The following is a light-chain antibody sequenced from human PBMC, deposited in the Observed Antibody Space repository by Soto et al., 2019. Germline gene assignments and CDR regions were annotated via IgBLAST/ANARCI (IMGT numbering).Light chain of an antibody. CDR2: EVS. CDR3: SSYAGSNNLV. Sequence: QSALTQPPSASGSPGQSVTISCTGTSSDIGAYNYVSWYQQHPGKAPKLMIYEVSNRPSGVPDRFSGSKFDNTASLTVSGLQAEDEADYYCSSYAGSNNLVFGGGTMVTVL. CDR1: SSDIGAYNY. J-gene: IGLJ2*01. V-gene: IGLV2-8*01.